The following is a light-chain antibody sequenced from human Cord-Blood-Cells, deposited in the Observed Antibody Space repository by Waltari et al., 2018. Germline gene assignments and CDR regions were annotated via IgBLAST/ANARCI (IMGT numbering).Light chain of an antibody. CDR3: QQSYSTPYT. Sequence: DIQLTQSPSSLSASVGDRVTITCRPSQSISSYLNWYQQKPGNAHKLLIYAASSLQSGVQSRFSGSGSEEDCTLNIRSLQPEDFATYYCQQSYSTPYTFGQGTKLEI. CDR2: AAS. J-gene: IGKJ2*01. CDR1: QSISSY. V-gene: IGKV1-39*01.